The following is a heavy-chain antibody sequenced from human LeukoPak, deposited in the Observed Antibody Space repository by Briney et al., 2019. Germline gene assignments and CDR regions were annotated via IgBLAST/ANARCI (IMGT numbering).Heavy chain of an antibody. J-gene: IGHJ6*02. CDR1: RFTLSSYW. Sequence: GGSLRLSWAASRFTLSSYWMHWVRQAPGKGLEWVAVIWYDGSNKYYADSVKGRFTISRDNSKNTLFLQMNSLRAEDTAMYYCARETIAADGNRDYYYYYGLDVWGQGTTVTVSS. V-gene: IGHV3-33*08. D-gene: IGHD6-13*01. CDR2: IWYDGSNK. CDR3: ARETIAADGNRDYYYYYGLDV.